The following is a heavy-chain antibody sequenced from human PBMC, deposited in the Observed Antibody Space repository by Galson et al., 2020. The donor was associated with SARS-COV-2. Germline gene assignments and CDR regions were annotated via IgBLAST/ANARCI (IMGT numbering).Heavy chain of an antibody. CDR2: IYFSGST. Sequence: SQTLSLTCSVSGASISSASYYWTWIRQPPGKGLEWIGYIYFSGSTYYNPSLESRVTISEDTSQNQFSLNLWSVTAADTAVYYCARALRGDFVGYFDSWGQGSLVTVSS. V-gene: IGHV4-31*03. J-gene: IGHJ4*02. CDR3: ARALRGDFVGYFDS. D-gene: IGHD4-17*01. CDR1: GASISSASYY.